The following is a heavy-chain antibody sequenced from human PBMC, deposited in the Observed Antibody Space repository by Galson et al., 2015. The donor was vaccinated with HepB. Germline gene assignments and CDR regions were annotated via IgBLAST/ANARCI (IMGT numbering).Heavy chain of an antibody. Sequence: RLSCAASGFTFDDYAMHWVRQAPGKGLEWVSGISWNSGSIGYADSVKGRFTISRDNAKNSLYLQMNSLRAEDTALYYCAKLPMVPAGANVDTAMVTNYYYGMDVWGQGTTVTVSS. D-gene: IGHD5-18*01. J-gene: IGHJ6*02. CDR3: AKLPMVPAGANVDTAMVTNYYYGMDV. CDR2: ISWNSGSI. CDR1: GFTFDDYA. V-gene: IGHV3-9*01.